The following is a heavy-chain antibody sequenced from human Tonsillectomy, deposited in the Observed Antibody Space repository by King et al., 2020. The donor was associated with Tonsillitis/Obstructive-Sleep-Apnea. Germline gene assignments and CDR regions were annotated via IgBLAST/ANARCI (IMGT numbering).Heavy chain of an antibody. CDR2: ISAYNDNT. D-gene: IGHD1-26*01. CDR1: GYTFTNYD. J-gene: IGHJ3*02. V-gene: IGHV1-18*01. Sequence: VQLVESGAEVKKPGASVKVSCKASGYTFTNYDTSWVRQAPGQGLEWMGWISAYNDNTNYAQKLQGRVTMTTETSTSTAYMELRSLRSDDTAVYYCASVGAGAFDIWGQGTMVTVSS. CDR3: ASVGAGAFDI.